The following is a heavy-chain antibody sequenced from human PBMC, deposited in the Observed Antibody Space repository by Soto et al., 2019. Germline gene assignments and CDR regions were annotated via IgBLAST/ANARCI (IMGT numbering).Heavy chain of an antibody. J-gene: IGHJ3*02. CDR1: GFTFSHYD. D-gene: IGHD4-17*01. Sequence: GSLRLSCAASGFTFSHYDMHWVRQATGKGLEWVSTVGTAGDTYYPGSVKGQFTISRENDKNSLYLQMNSLRAGDTAVYYCARGRLGQRYAFDIWGQGTMVTVSS. CDR3: ARGRLGQRYAFDI. V-gene: IGHV3-13*01. CDR2: VGTAGDT.